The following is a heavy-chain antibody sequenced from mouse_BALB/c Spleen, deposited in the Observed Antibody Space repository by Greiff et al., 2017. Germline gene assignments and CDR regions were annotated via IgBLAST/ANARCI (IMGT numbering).Heavy chain of an antibody. Sequence: QVQLKESGAELAKPGASVKMSCKASGYTFTSYWMHWVKQRPGQGLEWIGYINPSTGYTEYNQKFKDKATLTADKSSSTAYMQLSSLTSEDSAVYYCARWGLLYAMDYWGQGTSVTVSS. D-gene: IGHD1-1*01. CDR3: ARWGLLYAMDY. V-gene: IGHV1-7*01. J-gene: IGHJ4*01. CDR2: INPSTGYT. CDR1: GYTFTSYW.